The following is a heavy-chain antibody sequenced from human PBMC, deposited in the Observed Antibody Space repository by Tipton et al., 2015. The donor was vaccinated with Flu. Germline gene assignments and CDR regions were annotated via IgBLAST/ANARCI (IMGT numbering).Heavy chain of an antibody. CDR2: FYSGGST. J-gene: IGHJ4*02. V-gene: IGHV4-39*07. D-gene: IGHD3-10*01. CDR1: GASISNSRYY. Sequence: TLSLTCTVSGASISNSRYYWGWVRQPPGKGLQWIGSFYSGGSTYYNPSLKSRVTISVDTSKNQFSLKLSSVTAADTAVYYCARSIRTYYYGSGSYCDYWGQGTLVTVSS. CDR3: ARSIRTYYYGSGSYCDY.